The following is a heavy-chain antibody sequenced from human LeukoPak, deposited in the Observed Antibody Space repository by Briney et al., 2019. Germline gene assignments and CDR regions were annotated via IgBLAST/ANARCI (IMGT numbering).Heavy chain of an antibody. J-gene: IGHJ4*02. V-gene: IGHV1-2*02. D-gene: IGHD1-26*01. CDR2: INPKSGGT. CDR1: GYTFTGYY. CDR3: ARERSSGSYESFGY. Sequence: GASVKVSCKASGYTFTGYYMHWVRQAPGQGLEWMGWINPKSGGTNYAQKFQGRVTMTRDTSISTAYMELSRLRSDDTAVYYCARERSSGSYESFGYWGQGTLVTVSS.